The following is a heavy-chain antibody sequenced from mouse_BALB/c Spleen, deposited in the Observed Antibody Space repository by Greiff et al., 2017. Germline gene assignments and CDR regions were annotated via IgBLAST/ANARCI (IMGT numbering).Heavy chain of an antibody. V-gene: IGHV1-14*01. CDR2: INPYNDGT. CDR3: AREGSMGYDWFAY. Sequence: VQLKQSGPELVKPGASVKMSCKASGYTFTSYVMHWVKQKPGQGLEWIGYINPYNDGTKYNEKFKGKATLTSDKSSSTAYMELSSLTSEDSAVYYCAREGSMGYDWFAYWGQGTLVTVSA. J-gene: IGHJ3*01. D-gene: IGHD1-1*02. CDR1: GYTFTSYV.